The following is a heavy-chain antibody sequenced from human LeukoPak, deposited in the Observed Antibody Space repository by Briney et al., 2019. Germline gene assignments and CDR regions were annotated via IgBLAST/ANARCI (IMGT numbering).Heavy chain of an antibody. CDR2: LKFDGTIT. CDR3: AGQANNWLDP. CDR1: GFTFSSNW. J-gene: IGHJ5*02. Sequence: GGSLRLSCAASGFTFSSNWMHWVRQAPGKGLVWVSRLKFDGTITQYAASVKGRFTVSRDNAKNTLYLQMDSLRAEDTAVYYCAGQANNWLDPWGQGTLVTVSS. V-gene: IGHV3-74*03.